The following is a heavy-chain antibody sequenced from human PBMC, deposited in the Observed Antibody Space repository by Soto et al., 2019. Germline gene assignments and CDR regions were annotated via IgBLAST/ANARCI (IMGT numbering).Heavy chain of an antibody. Sequence: PSETLSLTCTVSGGSISSYYWSWIRQPPGKGLEWIGYIYYSGSTNYNPSLKSRVTISVDTSKNQFSLKLSSVTAADTAVYYCARGMYYDILTGYYTGNNWFDPWGQGTLVTVSS. J-gene: IGHJ5*02. CDR3: ARGMYYDILTGYYTGNNWFDP. V-gene: IGHV4-59*01. CDR1: GGSISSYY. D-gene: IGHD3-9*01. CDR2: IYYSGST.